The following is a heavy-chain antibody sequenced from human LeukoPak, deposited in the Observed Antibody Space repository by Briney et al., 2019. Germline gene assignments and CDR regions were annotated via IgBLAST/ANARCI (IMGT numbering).Heavy chain of an antibody. D-gene: IGHD2/OR15-2a*01. CDR2: IYYSGST. J-gene: IGHJ3*02. CDR3: ARDERIVFDAFDI. CDR1: GGSISSGGYY. V-gene: IGHV4-31*03. Sequence: PSQTLPLTCTVSGGSISSGGYYWSWIRQHPGKGLEWIGYIYYSGSTYYNPSLKSRVTISVDTSKNQFSLKLSSVTAADTAVYYCARDERIVFDAFDIWGQGTMVTVSS.